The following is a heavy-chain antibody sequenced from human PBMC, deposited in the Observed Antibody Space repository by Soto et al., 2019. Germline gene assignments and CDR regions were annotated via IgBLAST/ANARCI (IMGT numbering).Heavy chain of an antibody. CDR2: IWYDGSNK. D-gene: IGHD5-12*01. CDR3: ASEGRDGYNGYYFDY. J-gene: IGHJ4*02. Sequence: QVQLVESGGGVVQPGRSLRLSCAASGFTFSSYGMHWVRQAPGKGLEWVAVIWYDGSNKYYADSVKGRFTISRDNSKNTLYLRMNSLRAEDTAVYYWASEGRDGYNGYYFDYWGQGTLVTVSS. V-gene: IGHV3-33*01. CDR1: GFTFSSYG.